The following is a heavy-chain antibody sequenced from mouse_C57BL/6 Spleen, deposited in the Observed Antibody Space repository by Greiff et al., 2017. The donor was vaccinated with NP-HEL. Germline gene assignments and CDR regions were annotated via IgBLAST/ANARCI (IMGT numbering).Heavy chain of an antibody. CDR1: GFTFSSYA. D-gene: IGHD1-1*02. V-gene: IGHV5-4*01. Sequence: EVQLVESGGGLVKPGGSLKLSCAASGFTFSSYAMSWVRQTPEKRLEWVATISDGGSYTYYPDNVKGRFTISRDNAKNNLYLQMSHLKSEDTAMYYCARDAPYGHFAYWGQRTLVTVSS. CDR2: ISDGGSYT. J-gene: IGHJ3*01. CDR3: ARDAPYGHFAY.